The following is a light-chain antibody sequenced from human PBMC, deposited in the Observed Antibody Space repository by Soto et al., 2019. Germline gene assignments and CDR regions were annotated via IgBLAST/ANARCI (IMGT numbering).Light chain of an antibody. J-gene: IGKJ5*01. CDR1: QSVSSYS. V-gene: IGKV3D-20*02. CDR3: QQRSNWPPIT. Sequence: EIVLTQSPGTLSLSPVERATLSCRSSQSVSSYSLAWYQKKPGQAPRLLIYGASSRAAGIPDRFSGSGSGTEFTLTISSLEPEDFAVYYCQQRSNWPPITFGQGTRLEIK. CDR2: GAS.